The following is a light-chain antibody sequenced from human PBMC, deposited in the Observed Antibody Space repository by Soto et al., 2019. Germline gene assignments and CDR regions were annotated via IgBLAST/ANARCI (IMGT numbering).Light chain of an antibody. Sequence: QSALTQPASVSGSPGQSITISCTGTSSDVGTNNYVSWYQHLPGKAPKLMIYDVSYRPSGVSNRFSGSKSANTASLTISGLQAEDEADYYCSSYTTSNTQVFGGGTKLTVL. CDR2: DVS. V-gene: IGLV2-14*01. J-gene: IGLJ3*02. CDR1: SSDVGTNNY. CDR3: SSYTTSNTQV.